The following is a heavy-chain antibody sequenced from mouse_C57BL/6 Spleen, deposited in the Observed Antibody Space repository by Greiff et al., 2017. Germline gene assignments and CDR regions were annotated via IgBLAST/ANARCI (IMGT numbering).Heavy chain of an antibody. CDR2: IDPSDSET. V-gene: IGHV1-52*01. D-gene: IGHD4-1*01. CDR1: GYTFTSYW. J-gene: IGHJ2*01. Sequence: QVQLQQPGAELVRPGSSVKLSCKASGYTFTSYWMHWVKQRPIQGLEWIGNIDPSDSETHYNQKFKDKATLTVDKSSSTAYMQLSSLTSEDSAVYYCARGGANWDYFDDWGQGTTLTVSS. CDR3: ARGGANWDYFDD.